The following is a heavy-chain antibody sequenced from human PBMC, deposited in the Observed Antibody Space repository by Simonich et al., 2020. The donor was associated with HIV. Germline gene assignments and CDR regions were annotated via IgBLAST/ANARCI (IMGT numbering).Heavy chain of an antibody. D-gene: IGHD3-10*01. J-gene: IGHJ5*02. CDR3: AREFVYYGSGLSPSWFDP. Sequence: QVQLQQWGAGLLKPSETLSLTCAVYGGSFSGYYWSWIRQPPGKGLEWIGEINHSGNTKYNPSLKSRVTISVNTSKNQFSLKLSSVTAADTAVYYCAREFVYYGSGLSPSWFDPWGQGTLVTVSS. V-gene: IGHV4-34*01. CDR2: INHSGNT. CDR1: GGSFSGYY.